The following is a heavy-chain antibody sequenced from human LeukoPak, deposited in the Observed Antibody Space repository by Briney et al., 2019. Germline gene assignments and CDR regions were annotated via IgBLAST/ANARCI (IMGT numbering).Heavy chain of an antibody. J-gene: IGHJ3*02. CDR1: GFTFSSYS. CDR2: ISSSGSTI. Sequence: GGSLRLSCAASGFTFSSYSMNWVRQAPGKGLEWVSYISSSGSTIYYADSVKGRFTISRDNAKKSLYLQMNSLRSDDTALYYCARFGLGKHIEVAGIPFDIWGQGTMVTVSS. V-gene: IGHV3-48*04. D-gene: IGHD6-19*01. CDR3: ARFGLGKHIEVAGIPFDI.